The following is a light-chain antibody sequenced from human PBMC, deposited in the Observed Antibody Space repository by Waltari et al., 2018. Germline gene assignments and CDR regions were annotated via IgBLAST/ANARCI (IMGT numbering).Light chain of an antibody. V-gene: IGLV1-47*01. CDR1: SSTIGSNY. Sequence: QSVLTPPPSASGTTGQRVTISCSGSSSTIGSNYVYWYQQLPGTAPKILIYRNNQRPSGVPDRFSGSKSGTSASLAISGLRSEDEADYYCAAWDDSLSGWVFGGGTKLTVL. CDR3: AAWDDSLSGWV. CDR2: RNN. J-gene: IGLJ3*02.